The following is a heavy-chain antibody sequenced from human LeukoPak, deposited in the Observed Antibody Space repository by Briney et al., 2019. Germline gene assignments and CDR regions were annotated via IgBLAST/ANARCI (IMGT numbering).Heavy chain of an antibody. CDR1: GYTFTGYY. V-gene: IGHV1-2*02. Sequence: ASVKVSCKASGYTFTGYYMHWVRQAPGQGLEWVGWINPNSGGTNSAQKFQGRVTMTRDSSISTAFMELSRLGSDDTAVYYCARATDGRFLEWSRDYYYMDVWGKGTTVTVSS. D-gene: IGHD3-3*01. CDR2: INPNSGGT. CDR3: ARATDGRFLEWSRDYYYMDV. J-gene: IGHJ6*03.